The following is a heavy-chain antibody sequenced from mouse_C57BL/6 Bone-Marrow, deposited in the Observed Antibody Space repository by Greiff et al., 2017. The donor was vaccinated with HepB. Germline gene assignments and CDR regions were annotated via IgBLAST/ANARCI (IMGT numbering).Heavy chain of an antibody. Sequence: VQLVESGPGLVAPSQSPSITCTVSGFSLTSYAISWVRQPPGKGLEWLGVIWTGGGTNYNSALKSRLSISKDKSKSQVFLKMNSLQTDDTARYYCARNGYYFYYAMDYWGQGTAVTVSS. D-gene: IGHD2-3*01. CDR2: IWTGGGT. CDR3: ARNGYYFYYAMDY. V-gene: IGHV2-9-1*01. CDR1: GFSLTSYA. J-gene: IGHJ4*01.